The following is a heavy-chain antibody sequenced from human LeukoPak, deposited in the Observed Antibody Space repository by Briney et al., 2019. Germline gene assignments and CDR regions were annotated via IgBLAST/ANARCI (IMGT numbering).Heavy chain of an antibody. V-gene: IGHV4-31*03. CDR3: AREIGSYGNFDY. Sequence: SETLSLTCTVSGGSISSGGYYWSWIRQHPEKGLEWIGYIYYSGSTYYNPSLKSRVTISVDTSKNQFSLKLSSVTAADTAVYYCAREIGSYGNFDYWGQGTLVTVSS. CDR1: GGSISSGGYY. D-gene: IGHD5-18*01. J-gene: IGHJ4*02. CDR2: IYYSGST.